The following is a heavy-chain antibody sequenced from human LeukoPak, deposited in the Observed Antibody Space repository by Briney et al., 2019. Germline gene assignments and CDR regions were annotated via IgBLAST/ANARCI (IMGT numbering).Heavy chain of an antibody. Sequence: SETLSLTCTVSGGSISSGHWNWIRQPAGKGLDQIGGVFGGEKTNYNPSLQSRDSMSVDTSKNQFSLNLNSVTAADTAVYYCARVMPGRGKFDYWGQGILVTVSS. CDR2: VFGGEKT. V-gene: IGHV4-4*07. J-gene: IGHJ4*02. CDR1: GGSISSGH. CDR3: ARVMPGRGKFDY. D-gene: IGHD2-2*01.